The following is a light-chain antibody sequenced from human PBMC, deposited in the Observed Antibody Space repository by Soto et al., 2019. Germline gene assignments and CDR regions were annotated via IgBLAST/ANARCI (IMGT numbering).Light chain of an antibody. CDR2: AAS. Sequence: DIQMTQSPSSLSASVGDRVTITCRASQSISTHLNWYQQKPGKAPNLLIYAASSLQSVVPSRFSGSGSGTEFTLIISGLQPDDSATYYCQQYTNTNNPWMFGQGTKVDIK. J-gene: IGKJ1*01. V-gene: IGKV1-39*01. CDR1: QSISTH. CDR3: QQYTNTNNPWM.